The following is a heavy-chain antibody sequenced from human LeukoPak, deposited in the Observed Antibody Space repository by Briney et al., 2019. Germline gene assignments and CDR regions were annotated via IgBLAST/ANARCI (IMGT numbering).Heavy chain of an antibody. D-gene: IGHD6-13*01. Sequence: GGSLRLSCAASGFTVSSNYMSWVRQAPGKGLEWVSVIYSGGSTYYADSVKGRFTISRDNSKDTLYLQMNSLRAEDTAVYYCARVRYSSSLLYYFDYWGQGTLVTVSS. J-gene: IGHJ4*02. CDR1: GFTVSSNY. CDR3: ARVRYSSSLLYYFDY. V-gene: IGHV3-66*01. CDR2: IYSGGST.